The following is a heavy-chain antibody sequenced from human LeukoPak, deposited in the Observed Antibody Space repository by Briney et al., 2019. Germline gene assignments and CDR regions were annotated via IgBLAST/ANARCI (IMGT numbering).Heavy chain of an antibody. J-gene: IGHJ3*02. CDR3: AGELLYDAFDI. D-gene: IGHD3-10*01. Sequence: PGGSLRLSCAASGFTFSSYSMNWVRQAPGKGLEWVSYTSSSSSTIYYADSVKSRFTISRDNAKNSLYLQMNSLRAEDTAVYYCAGELLYDAFDIWGQGTMVTVSS. CDR2: TSSSSSTI. V-gene: IGHV3-48*04. CDR1: GFTFSSYS.